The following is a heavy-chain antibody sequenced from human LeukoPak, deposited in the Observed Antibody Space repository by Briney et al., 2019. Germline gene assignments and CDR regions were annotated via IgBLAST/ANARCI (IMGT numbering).Heavy chain of an antibody. CDR1: GYSISGYY. J-gene: IGHJ6*02. D-gene: IGHD1-26*01. V-gene: IGHV4-59*08. Sequence: SETLSLTCTVAGYSISGYYWSWIRQPPGKGLEWIGYIYYSGSTNYNPSLKSRVTISVDTSKNQFSLKLSSVTAADTAVYYCARALKWELHLQSGMDVWGQGTTVTVSS. CDR3: ARALKWELHLQSGMDV. CDR2: IYYSGST.